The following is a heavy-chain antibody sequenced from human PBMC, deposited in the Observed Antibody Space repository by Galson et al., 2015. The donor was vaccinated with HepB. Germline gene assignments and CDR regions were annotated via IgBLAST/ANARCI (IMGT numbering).Heavy chain of an antibody. D-gene: IGHD6-19*01. J-gene: IGHJ4*02. CDR1: GFALSSYA. Sequence: SLRLSCAASGFALSSYAIHWVRQAPGKGLQWVAVISYDGTKKYYTDSVKGRFTFSRDTSNNTLYLQMNSLRAEDTAVYYCARSEGIAVAGSHFDYWGQGTLVTVSS. CDR3: ARSEGIAVAGSHFDY. V-gene: IGHV3-30*04. CDR2: ISYDGTKK.